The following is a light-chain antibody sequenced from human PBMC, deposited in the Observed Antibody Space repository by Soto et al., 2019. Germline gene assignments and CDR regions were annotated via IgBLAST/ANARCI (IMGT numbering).Light chain of an antibody. J-gene: IGKJ1*01. CDR1: QSISAW. CDR2: KSS. CDR3: QHYNSYSEA. V-gene: IGKV1-5*03. Sequence: RLTQSPSTLSASVGDGVPSACRASQSISAWLAWYQQKPGKAPKLLIYKSSTLKSGVPARFSGSGSGTEFTLTISSLQPDDFATYYCQHYNSYSEAFGQGTKVDIK.